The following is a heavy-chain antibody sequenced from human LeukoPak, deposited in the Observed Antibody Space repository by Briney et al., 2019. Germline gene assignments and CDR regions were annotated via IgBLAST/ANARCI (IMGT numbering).Heavy chain of an antibody. CDR1: GGSISSYY. Sequence: PSETLSLTCTVSGGSISSYYWSWIRQPAGKALEWIGRIYISGTTNCNPSFKSRVTMSVDTSKNQFSLNLSSVTAADTAVYYCARAVGTGYPYYFDYWGQGTLVTVSS. CDR3: ARAVGTGYPYYFDY. J-gene: IGHJ4*02. CDR2: IYISGTT. D-gene: IGHD3/OR15-3a*01. V-gene: IGHV4-4*07.